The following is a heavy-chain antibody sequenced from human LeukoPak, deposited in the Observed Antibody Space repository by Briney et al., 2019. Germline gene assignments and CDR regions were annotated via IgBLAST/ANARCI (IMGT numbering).Heavy chain of an antibody. Sequence: PGGSLGLSCAASGFTFSSYAMSWVRQAPGKGLEWVSGISGSGGSTYYADSAKGRFTISRDNSKNTLYLQMNSLRAEDTAVYYCAKLSGGTVRNRSFGYWGQGTLVTVSS. CDR1: GFTFSSYA. V-gene: IGHV3-23*01. D-gene: IGHD1-14*01. CDR2: ISGSGGST. J-gene: IGHJ4*02. CDR3: AKLSGGTVRNRSFGY.